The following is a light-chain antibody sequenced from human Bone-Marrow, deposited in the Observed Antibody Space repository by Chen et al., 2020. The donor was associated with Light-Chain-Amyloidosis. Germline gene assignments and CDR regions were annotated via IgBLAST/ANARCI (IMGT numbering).Light chain of an antibody. CDR3: QQYYNAPLT. J-gene: IGKJ3*01. CDR2: WAS. CDR1: QSLFSTSTNRNY. V-gene: IGKV4-1*01. Sequence: DTVVTQSPDSLTVSLGERASINCKSSQSLFSTSTNRNYLAWFQQKPGQPPKLLISWASSRHFGVPDRFSGSGSGTDFTLTISGVQHEDVALYYCQQYYNAPLTFGPGTKVHVK.